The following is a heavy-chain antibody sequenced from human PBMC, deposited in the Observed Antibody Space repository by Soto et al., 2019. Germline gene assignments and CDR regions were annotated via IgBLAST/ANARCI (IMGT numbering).Heavy chain of an antibody. CDR1: GFTFSSYG. Sequence: VQLVESGGGVVQPGRSLRLSCAASGFTFSSYGMHWVRQAPVKGLEWVAVIWYDGSKKYYADSVKGRFTISRDNSKNTLYLQMNSLRAEDTAVYYCARVNGYSSGWYNYWGQGTLVTVSS. D-gene: IGHD6-19*01. V-gene: IGHV3-33*01. CDR2: IWYDGSKK. CDR3: ARVNGYSSGWYNY. J-gene: IGHJ4*02.